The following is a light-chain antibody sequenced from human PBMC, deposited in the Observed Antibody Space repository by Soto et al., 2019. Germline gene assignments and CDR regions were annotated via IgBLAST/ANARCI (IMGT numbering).Light chain of an antibody. J-gene: IGKJ1*01. V-gene: IGKV1-5*03. CDR3: QHYNSYSEA. Sequence: IQLTQSQFSLSASVGDRVTITCRASQTISSWLAWYQQKPGKAPKLLIYKASTLKSGVPSRFSGSGSGTEFTLTISSLQPDDFATYYCQHYNSYSEAFGQGTKVDIK. CDR1: QTISSW. CDR2: KAS.